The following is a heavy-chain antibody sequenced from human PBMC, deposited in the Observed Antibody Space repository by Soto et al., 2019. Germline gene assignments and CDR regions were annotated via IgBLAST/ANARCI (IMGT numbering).Heavy chain of an antibody. CDR1: GFTFSDYP. CDR3: ARLTGIPEIAPLEEDN. D-gene: IGHD1-1*01. Sequence: GGPLRLPCAASGFTFSDYPMNWVRQAPGKWLEWVSSIRTISSSIYFSDAGSGRFTISRDNAKNSLYLEMHGLRAEDTAVYYCARLTGIPEIAPLEEDNWGQGTLVTVSS. CDR2: IRTISSSI. V-gene: IGHV3-48*04. J-gene: IGHJ4*02.